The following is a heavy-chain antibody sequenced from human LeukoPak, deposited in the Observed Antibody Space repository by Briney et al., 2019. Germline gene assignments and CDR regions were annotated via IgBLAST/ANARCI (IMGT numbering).Heavy chain of an antibody. CDR2: ISGSGTST. J-gene: IGHJ2*01. Sequence: GGSLRLSCAASGFTFSTYEMNWVRQAPGKGLEGVSYISGSGTSTYYADSVKGRFTISRDNAKNSLYLQMNSLRAEDTAVYYCARWTRIISSSLWYFDLWGRGNLVTVSS. CDR3: ARWTRIISSSLWYFDL. D-gene: IGHD6-6*01. V-gene: IGHV3-48*03. CDR1: GFTFSTYE.